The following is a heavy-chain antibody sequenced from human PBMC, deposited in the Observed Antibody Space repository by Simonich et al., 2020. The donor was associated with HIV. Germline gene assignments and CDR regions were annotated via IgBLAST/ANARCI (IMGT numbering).Heavy chain of an antibody. CDR1: GGAFSDYF. CDR3: ARGQPLRSLQRDGFDI. CDR2: INHREKT. D-gene: IGHD3-3*01. J-gene: IGHJ3*02. Sequence: QVQLQQWGAGLLKPSETLSLTCAVYGGAFSDYFWSWIRQSPGKGLEWIGEINHREKTNYSPSLNSRVTGSVDTPKNQVSLKLSSVTAADTAVYYCARGQPLRSLQRDGFDIWGQGTVVTVSS. V-gene: IGHV4-34*01.